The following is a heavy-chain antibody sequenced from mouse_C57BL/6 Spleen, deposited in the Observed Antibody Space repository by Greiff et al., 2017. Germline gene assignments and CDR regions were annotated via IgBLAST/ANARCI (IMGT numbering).Heavy chain of an antibody. V-gene: IGHV5-12*01. Sequence: EVKLVESGGGLVQPGGSLKLSCAASGFTFSDYYMYWVRQTPEKRLEWVAYISNGGGSTYSPDTVKGRFTISRDNAKNTLYLQMRLLKTEATAMYSCARFCGNFPYYAMDYWGQGTSVTVSS. CDR3: ARFCGNFPYYAMDY. D-gene: IGHD2-1*01. CDR1: GFTFSDYY. J-gene: IGHJ4*01. CDR2: ISNGGGST.